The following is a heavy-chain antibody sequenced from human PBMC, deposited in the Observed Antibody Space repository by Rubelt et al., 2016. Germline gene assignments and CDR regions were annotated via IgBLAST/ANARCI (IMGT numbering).Heavy chain of an antibody. CDR3: ARPAVETDSDVFDY. CDR1: GFIFNKYW. J-gene: IGHJ4*02. D-gene: IGHD5-24*01. Sequence: GGSVRLSCAASGFIFNKYWMHWVRQVPGEGLMWVSRINPEGSITNYADSVKGRFTISRDNAKNTVYLEMNSLRAEDTAVYYCARPAVETDSDVFDYGGQGTLVTVSS. CDR2: INPEGSIT. V-gene: IGHV3-74*01.